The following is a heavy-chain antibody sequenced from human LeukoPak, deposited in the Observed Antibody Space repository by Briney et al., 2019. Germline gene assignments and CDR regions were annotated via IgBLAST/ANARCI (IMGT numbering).Heavy chain of an antibody. Sequence: ASVKVSCKASGYTCTCYYMHWVRQAPGQGLEGMGRINPNSGGTNYAQKFQGRVTMNREASISTAYMELSRLRSDDTAVYYCARDANYDILTGYYTYFDYWGQGTLVTVSS. CDR1: GYTCTCYY. CDR2: INPNSGGT. V-gene: IGHV1-2*06. D-gene: IGHD3-9*01. CDR3: ARDANYDILTGYYTYFDY. J-gene: IGHJ4*02.